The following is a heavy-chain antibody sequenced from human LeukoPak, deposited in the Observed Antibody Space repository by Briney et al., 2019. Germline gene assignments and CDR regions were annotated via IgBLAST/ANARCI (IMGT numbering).Heavy chain of an antibody. CDR3: ARTPGNTLDY. CDR2: AYHSGST. CDR1: DGSITSHY. J-gene: IGHJ4*02. Sequence: SETLSLTCSVSDGSITSHYWSWIRQPPGRGLEWIGYAYHSGSTNYNPSLKSRVTISVDTSENQFSLKLNSMTAADTAVYYCARTPGNTLDYWGQGTLVTVSS. V-gene: IGHV4-59*11. D-gene: IGHD1-14*01.